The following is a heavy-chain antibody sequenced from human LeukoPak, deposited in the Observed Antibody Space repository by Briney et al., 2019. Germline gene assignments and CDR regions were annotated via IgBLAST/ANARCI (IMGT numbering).Heavy chain of an antibody. Sequence: GGSLRLSCAASGFTFSDYYMSWIRQAPGKGLEWVSYISGSGSTIYNADSVKGRFTISRDNAKNSLYLQMNSLRAEDTAVYYCARRRASRCDMAFDIWGQGTMVTVSS. CDR2: ISGSGSTI. V-gene: IGHV3-11*01. CDR3: ARRRASRCDMAFDI. J-gene: IGHJ3*02. CDR1: GFTFSDYY. D-gene: IGHD3-9*01.